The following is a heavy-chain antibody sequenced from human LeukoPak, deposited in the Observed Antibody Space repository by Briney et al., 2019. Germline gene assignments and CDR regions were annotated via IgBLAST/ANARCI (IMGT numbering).Heavy chain of an antibody. J-gene: IGHJ4*02. D-gene: IGHD6-13*01. CDR3: ARVPGYSSSWYFFDY. CDR2: IWYDGTKR. CDR1: GFIFDDYG. V-gene: IGHV3-33*08. Sequence: GGSLRLSCAVSGFIFDDYGMHWVRQAPGKGLEWVAVIWYDGTKRYYADSVRGRFTISRDNSKNTLYLQMNSLRAEDTAVYYCARVPGYSSSWYFFDYWGQGTLVTVSS.